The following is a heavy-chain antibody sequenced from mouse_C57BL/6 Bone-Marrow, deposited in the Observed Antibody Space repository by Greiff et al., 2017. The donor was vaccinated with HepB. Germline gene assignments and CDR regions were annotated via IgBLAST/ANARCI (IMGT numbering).Heavy chain of an antibody. CDR1: GFTFSDFY. CDR2: SRNKANDYTT. CDR3: ARDEGLGPWFAY. Sequence: EVKVVDSGGGLVQSGRSLRLSCATSGFTFSDFYMEWVRQAPGKGLEWIAASRNKANDYTTEYSASVKGRFIVSRDTSQSILYLQMNALRAEDTAMYYCARDEGLGPWFAYWGQGTLVTVAA. D-gene: IGHD4-1*01. V-gene: IGHV7-1*01. J-gene: IGHJ3*01.